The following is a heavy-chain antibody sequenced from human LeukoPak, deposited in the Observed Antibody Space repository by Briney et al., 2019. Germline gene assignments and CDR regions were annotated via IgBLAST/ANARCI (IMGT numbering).Heavy chain of an antibody. CDR2: IYTSGST. CDR1: GGSIRSYD. J-gene: IGHJ4*02. CDR3: ARGVWRGSYIC. Sequence: SETLSLTCTVSGGSIRSYDWSWIRQPAGKGLEWMGRIYTSGSTKYNPSLKSRVNMTVDTSKKKFYLTLSSMTAADRAVYYCARGVWRGSYICWGEGRLVTDSS. D-gene: IGHD1-26*01. V-gene: IGHV4-4*07.